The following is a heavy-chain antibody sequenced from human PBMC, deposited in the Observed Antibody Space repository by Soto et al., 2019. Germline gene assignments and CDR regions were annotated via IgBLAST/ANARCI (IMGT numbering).Heavy chain of an antibody. J-gene: IGHJ6*02. V-gene: IGHV1-18*01. CDR1: GYTFTSYG. CDR3: ARASSYCSGDCCSYYGMAV. CDR2: ISAYNGNT. Sequence: QVQLVQSGAEVKKPGASVKVSCKASGYTFTSYGITWVRQAPGQGLEWMGGISAYNGNTNYAQKLQGRGTMTTDTSTRRAYTELRRLRSDDPAVYSCARASSYCSGDCCSYYGMAVWGQGTTVTVSS. D-gene: IGHD2-21*02.